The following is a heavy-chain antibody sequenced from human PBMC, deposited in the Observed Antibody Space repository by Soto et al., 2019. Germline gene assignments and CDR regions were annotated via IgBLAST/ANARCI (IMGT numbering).Heavy chain of an antibody. Sequence: EVPLVESGGGLVQPGGSLRLSCAVSGFTFSRYWMHWFRQDPGNGLVWVSSINTDGTNTQYADSVRGRFTVSRDNAKNTVYLQMISLRSEDTAVYYCAKDHLWGQSDYWGQGTLVVVSS. CDR2: INTDGTNT. D-gene: IGHD3-16*01. V-gene: IGHV3-74*03. J-gene: IGHJ4*02. CDR3: AKDHLWGQSDY. CDR1: GFTFSRYW.